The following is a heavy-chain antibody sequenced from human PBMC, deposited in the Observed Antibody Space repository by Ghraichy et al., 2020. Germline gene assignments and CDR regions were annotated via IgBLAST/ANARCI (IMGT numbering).Heavy chain of an antibody. CDR3: APSHPDSIFDY. Sequence: GGSLRLSCAASGFTFSSYWMSWVRQAPGKGLEWVANIKQDGSEKYYVDSVKGRFTISRDNAKNSLYLQMNSLRAEDTAVYYCAPSHPDSIFDYWGQGTLVTVSS. J-gene: IGHJ4*02. CDR2: IKQDGSEK. V-gene: IGHV3-7*01. D-gene: IGHD2-21*01. CDR1: GFTFSSYW.